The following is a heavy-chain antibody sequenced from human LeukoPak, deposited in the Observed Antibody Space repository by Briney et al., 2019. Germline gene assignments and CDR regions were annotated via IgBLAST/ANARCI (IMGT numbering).Heavy chain of an antibody. CDR1: GGSISSSSYY. Sequence: SETLSLTFTVSGGSISSSSYYWGWIRQPPGKGLEWIGSIYYSGSTYYNPSLKSRVTISVDTSKNQFSLKLSSVTAADTAVYYCARLPTYYDFWSGYYFFDYWGQGTLVTVSS. J-gene: IGHJ4*02. V-gene: IGHV4-39*01. D-gene: IGHD3-3*01. CDR3: ARLPTYYDFWSGYYFFDY. CDR2: IYYSGST.